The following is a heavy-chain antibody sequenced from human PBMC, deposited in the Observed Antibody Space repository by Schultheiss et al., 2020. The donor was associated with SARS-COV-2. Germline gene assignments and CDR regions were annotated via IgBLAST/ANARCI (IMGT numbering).Heavy chain of an antibody. CDR3: AKGGTVVGNDLDY. CDR2: ISYDGSNK. D-gene: IGHD4-23*01. J-gene: IGHJ4*02. CDR1: GFTFSSYA. V-gene: IGHV3-30*04. Sequence: GGSLRLSCAASGFTFSSYAMHWVRQAPGKGLEWVAVISYDGSNKYYADAVKGRFTISRDNAKNSLHLQVNSLRAEDMTVYYCAKGGTVVGNDLDYWGQGTLVTVSS.